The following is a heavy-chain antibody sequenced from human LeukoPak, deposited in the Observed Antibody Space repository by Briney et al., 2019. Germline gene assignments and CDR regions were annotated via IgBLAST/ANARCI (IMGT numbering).Heavy chain of an antibody. Sequence: GGSLRLSCAASGFTFDDYAMHWVRQAPGKGLEWVSGISWNSGSIGYADSVKGRFTISRDNAKNSLYLQMNSLRAEDMALYYCAKGVRWELLVYFDYWGQGTLVTVSS. J-gene: IGHJ4*02. CDR2: ISWNSGSI. CDR3: AKGVRWELLVYFDY. CDR1: GFTFDDYA. D-gene: IGHD1-26*01. V-gene: IGHV3-9*03.